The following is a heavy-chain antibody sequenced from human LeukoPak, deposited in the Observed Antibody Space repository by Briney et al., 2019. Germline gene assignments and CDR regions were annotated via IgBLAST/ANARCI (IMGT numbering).Heavy chain of an antibody. Sequence: SETLSRTCAVYGGSGSGYYWSWIRQPPGKGLEWIGEINHSGSTNYNPSLKSRVTISVDTSKNQFSLKLSSVTAADTAVYYCASLLSGSLAYYWGQGTLVTVSS. J-gene: IGHJ4*02. V-gene: IGHV4-34*01. CDR2: INHSGST. D-gene: IGHD2/OR15-2a*01. CDR3: ASLLSGSLAYY. CDR1: GGSGSGYY.